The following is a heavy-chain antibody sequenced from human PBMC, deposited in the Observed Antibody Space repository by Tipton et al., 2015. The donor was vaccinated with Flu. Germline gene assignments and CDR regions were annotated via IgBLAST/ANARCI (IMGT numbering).Heavy chain of an antibody. J-gene: IGHJ4*02. CDR3: VRLGDGYTYFDY. CDR2: VNPSDSDV. CDR1: GYRFTSYW. D-gene: IGHD1-1*01. Sequence: QLVQSGAEVKKPGESLQISCKASGYRFTSYWIGWVRQIPGRGLEWMGFVNPSDSDVRYNPSFEGHVTISVDGSISTAFLQWSSLQASDPAMFYCVRLGDGYTYFDYWGQGTLVAVSS. V-gene: IGHV5-51*01.